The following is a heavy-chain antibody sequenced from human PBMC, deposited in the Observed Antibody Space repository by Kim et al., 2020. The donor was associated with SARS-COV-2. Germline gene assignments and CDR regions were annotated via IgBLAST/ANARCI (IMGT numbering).Heavy chain of an antibody. CDR1: GFTFDDYA. V-gene: IGHV3-9*01. D-gene: IGHD6-13*01. CDR2: ISWNSGSI. CDR3: AKGKLRIKPLKYSSSWYHFDY. J-gene: IGHJ4*02. Sequence: GGSLRLSCAASGFTFDDYAMHWVRQAPGKGLEWVSGISWNSGSIGYADSVKGRFTISRDNAKNSLYLQMNSLRAEDTALYYCAKGKLRIKPLKYSSSWYHFDYWGQGTLVTVSS.